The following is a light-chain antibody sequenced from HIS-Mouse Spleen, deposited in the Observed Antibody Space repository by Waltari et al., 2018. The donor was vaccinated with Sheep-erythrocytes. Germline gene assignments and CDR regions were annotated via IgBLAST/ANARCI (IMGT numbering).Light chain of an antibody. CDR2: GVS. CDR3: CSYAGSSTPWV. J-gene: IGLJ3*02. Sequence: QSALTQPASVSGSPGQSITISCTGTSSDVGSYNLFSWYQQHPGKAPKLMIYGVSKRPSGVSNRFSGSKSGNTASLTISGLQAEDEADYYCCSYAGSSTPWVFGGGTKLTVL. V-gene: IGLV2-23*02. CDR1: SSDVGSYNL.